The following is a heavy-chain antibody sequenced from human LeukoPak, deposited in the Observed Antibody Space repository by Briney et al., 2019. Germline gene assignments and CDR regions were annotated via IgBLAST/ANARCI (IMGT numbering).Heavy chain of an antibody. CDR1: GGTFNSYA. CDR2: IIPIFGTA. V-gene: IGHV1-69*05. J-gene: IGHJ4*02. D-gene: IGHD3-22*01. CDR3: ARGPDYYDSSGYLDY. Sequence: SVKVSCKASGGTFNSYAISWVRQAPGQGLGWMGGIIPIFGTANYAQKFQGRVTITTDESTSTAYMELSSLRSEDTAVYYCARGPDYYDSSGYLDYWGQGTLVTVSS.